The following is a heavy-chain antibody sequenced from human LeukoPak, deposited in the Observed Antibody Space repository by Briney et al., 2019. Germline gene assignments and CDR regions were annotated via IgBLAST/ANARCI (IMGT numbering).Heavy chain of an antibody. Sequence: SETLSLTCTVSGGSISSYYWNWIRQPAGKGLEWIGRIHTSGSTNYNPSLKSRVTMSVDTSKNQFSLKLSSVTAADTAVYYCARGKVVVGTPGQNSWDSWGQGILVTVSS. CDR2: IHTSGST. D-gene: IGHD3-22*01. J-gene: IGHJ4*02. CDR3: ARGKVVVGTPGQNSWDS. CDR1: GGSISSYY. V-gene: IGHV4-4*07.